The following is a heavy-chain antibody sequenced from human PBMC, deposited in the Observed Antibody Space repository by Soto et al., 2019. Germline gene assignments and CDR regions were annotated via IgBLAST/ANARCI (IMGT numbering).Heavy chain of an antibody. V-gene: IGHV3-23*01. CDR3: AKDIVVVVAALQSGY. CDR2: ISGSGGST. D-gene: IGHD2-15*01. J-gene: IGHJ4*02. Sequence: WGSLRLSCAASGFTFSSYAMSWVRQAPGKGLEWVSAISGSGGSTYYADSVKGRFTISRDNSKNTLYLQMNSLRAEDTAVYYCAKDIVVVVAALQSGYWGQGTLVTV. CDR1: GFTFSSYA.